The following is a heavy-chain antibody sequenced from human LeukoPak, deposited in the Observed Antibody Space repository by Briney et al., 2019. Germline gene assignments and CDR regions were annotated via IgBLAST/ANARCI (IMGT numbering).Heavy chain of an antibody. Sequence: PGGSLRLSCAASGFSLTTYEMNWVRQAPGKGLEGVSYISSSGDSIYYADPVKGRFTISRDNAKNSLSLQMNSLRAEDTAIYYCARDRRVGATWSVGAFDIWGQGTTVTVSS. CDR3: ARDRRVGATWSVGAFDI. V-gene: IGHV3-48*03. CDR2: ISSSGDSI. D-gene: IGHD1-26*01. J-gene: IGHJ3*02. CDR1: GFSLTTYE.